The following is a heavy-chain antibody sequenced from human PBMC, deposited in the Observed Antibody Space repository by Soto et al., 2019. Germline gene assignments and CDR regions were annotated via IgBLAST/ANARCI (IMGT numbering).Heavy chain of an antibody. Sequence: QVQLQESGPGLVKPSETLSLTCTVSGGSISSYYWSWIRQPPGKGLEWIGYIYYSGSTNYNPSLKSRVTISVDTSKNQFSLKLSSVTAADTAVYYCARGVGMIGDAFDIWGQGTMVTVSS. V-gene: IGHV4-59*01. CDR3: ARGVGMIGDAFDI. CDR2: IYYSGST. D-gene: IGHD1-1*01. CDR1: GGSISSYY. J-gene: IGHJ3*02.